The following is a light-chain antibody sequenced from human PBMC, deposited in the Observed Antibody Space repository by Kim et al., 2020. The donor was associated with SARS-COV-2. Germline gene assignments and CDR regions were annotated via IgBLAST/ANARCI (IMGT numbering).Light chain of an antibody. CDR1: QSISTD. Sequence: EIVLTQSPATLSLSPGQRATLSCRASQSISTDLAWYQQKPGQAPRLFIYDASNRATGIPARFIGSGSGTVFTLTVSSLEPEDSAIYYCQQRNKWPRTFGQGTKVGIK. J-gene: IGKJ1*01. V-gene: IGKV3-11*01. CDR2: DAS. CDR3: QQRNKWPRT.